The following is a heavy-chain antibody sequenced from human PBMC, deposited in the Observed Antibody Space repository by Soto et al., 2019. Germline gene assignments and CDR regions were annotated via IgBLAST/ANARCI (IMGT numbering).Heavy chain of an antibody. V-gene: IGHV3-23*01. CDR1: GFTFSSYA. J-gene: IGHJ6*03. Sequence: GGSLRLSCAASGFTFSSYAMSWVRQAPGKGLEWVSAISGSGGSTYYADSVKGRFTISRDNSKNTLYLQMNSLRAEDTAVYYCAKSILLWFGELENYYYYMDVWGKGTTVTVSS. D-gene: IGHD3-10*01. CDR2: ISGSGGST. CDR3: AKSILLWFGELENYYYYMDV.